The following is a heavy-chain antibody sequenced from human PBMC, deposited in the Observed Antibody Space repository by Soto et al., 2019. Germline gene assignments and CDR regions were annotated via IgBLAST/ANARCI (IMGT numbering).Heavy chain of an antibody. J-gene: IGHJ4*02. CDR1: GFTFSNYA. Sequence: GGSLRLSCAASGFTFSNYAMNWVRQAPGKGLQWVSAISNSGGGTYYADSVKGRFTISRDNSKDTLFLQMNSLRVEDTAVYYCAKAVNTGEYYFDHWGRGTLVTVSS. CDR2: ISNSGGGT. CDR3: AKAVNTGEYYFDH. D-gene: IGHD3-16*01. V-gene: IGHV3-23*01.